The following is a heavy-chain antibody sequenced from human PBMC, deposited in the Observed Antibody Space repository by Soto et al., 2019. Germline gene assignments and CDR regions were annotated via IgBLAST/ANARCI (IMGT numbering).Heavy chain of an antibody. J-gene: IGHJ6*02. V-gene: IGHV5-51*01. CDR1: GYSFTSYW. CDR3: ARQVAAAGHYYYYGMDV. D-gene: IGHD6-13*01. Sequence: PGESLKISCNGSGYSFTSYWIGWVRQMPGKGLEWMGIIYPGDSDTRYSPSFQGQVTISADKSISTAYLQWSSLKASDTAMYYCARQVAAAGHYYYYGMDVWGQGTTVIVSS. CDR2: IYPGDSDT.